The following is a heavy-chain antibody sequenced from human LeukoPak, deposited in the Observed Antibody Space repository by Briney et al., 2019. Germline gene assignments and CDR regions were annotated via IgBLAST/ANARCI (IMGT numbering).Heavy chain of an antibody. D-gene: IGHD3-3*01. J-gene: IGHJ4*02. Sequence: PSETLSLTCTVSGGSISSYCWSWIRQPPGKGLEWIGYIYYSGSTNYNPSLKSRVTISVDTSKNQFSLKLSSVTAADTAVYYCARAYEGTFDYWGQGTLVTVSS. V-gene: IGHV4-59*01. CDR1: GGSISSYC. CDR3: ARAYEGTFDY. CDR2: IYYSGST.